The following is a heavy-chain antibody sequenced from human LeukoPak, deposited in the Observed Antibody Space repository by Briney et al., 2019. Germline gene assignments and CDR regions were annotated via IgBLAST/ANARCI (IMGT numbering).Heavy chain of an antibody. J-gene: IGHJ1*01. CDR3: ARDDYNTLGYTFHH. CDR2: INWNNDGI. Sequence: PGGSLRLSCAASKFSFSSYWMHWVRQAPGKGLVWVTGINWNNDGIVYAASVKGRFIVSRDNAKNTLYLQMNGLRPEDTAFYYCARDDYNTLGYTFHHWGQGTLVTVSS. V-gene: IGHV3-74*01. D-gene: IGHD3-16*01. CDR1: KFSFSSYW.